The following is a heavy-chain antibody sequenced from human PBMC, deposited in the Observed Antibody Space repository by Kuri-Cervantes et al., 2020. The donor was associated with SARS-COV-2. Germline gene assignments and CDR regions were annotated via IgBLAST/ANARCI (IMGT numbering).Heavy chain of an antibody. J-gene: IGHJ6*03. CDR2: INHNGST. V-gene: IGHV4-34*01. CDR3: ARGREGAVPATILGLGFFLYFSMDV. CDR1: GGSFSGSY. D-gene: IGHD2-2*01. Sequence: SQTLALTCAVFGGSFSGSYWSWIRQSPGKGLEWIGKINHNGSTNYNPSLSSRVTIAVDMSKNQFSLRLSSVTAADTAMYYCARGREGAVPATILGLGFFLYFSMDVWGKGTSVTVSS.